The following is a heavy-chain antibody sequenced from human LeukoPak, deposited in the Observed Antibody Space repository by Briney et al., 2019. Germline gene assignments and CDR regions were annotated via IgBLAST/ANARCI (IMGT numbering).Heavy chain of an antibody. CDR3: ARGGGTMVRGVIIRGSPTQFDY. J-gene: IGHJ4*02. D-gene: IGHD3-10*01. CDR1: GYTFTSYD. Sequence: ASVKVSCKASGYTFTSYDINWVRQATGQGLEWMGWMNPNSGNTGNAQKFQGRVTMTRNTSISTAYMELSSLRSEDTAVYYCARGGGTMVRGVIIRGSPTQFDYWGQGTLVTVSS. CDR2: MNPNSGNT. V-gene: IGHV1-8*01.